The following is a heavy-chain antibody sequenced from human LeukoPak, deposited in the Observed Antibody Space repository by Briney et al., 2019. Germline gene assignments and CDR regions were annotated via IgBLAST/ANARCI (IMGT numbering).Heavy chain of an antibody. D-gene: IGHD3-10*01. V-gene: IGHV3-30*19. CDR3: ARAGNYYGSGSYYAKIDS. CDR2: ISFDGINK. Sequence: GGSLRLSCAASGFSFSNYGMHWVRQAPGKGLEWVALISFDGINKYYADSVKGRFTISRDNSKNTLSLQMDSLRAEDTAVYYCARAGNYYGSGSYYAKIDSWGQGTLVTVSS. J-gene: IGHJ4*02. CDR1: GFSFSNYG.